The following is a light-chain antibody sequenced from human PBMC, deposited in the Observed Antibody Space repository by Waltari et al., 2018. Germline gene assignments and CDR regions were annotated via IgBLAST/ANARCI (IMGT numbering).Light chain of an antibody. CDR3: GSWDRSLNAWV. CDR2: DSD. J-gene: IGLJ3*02. CDR1: RSNIGPNH. V-gene: IGLV1-51*01. Sequence: QSVLTQPPSVSAAPGQKVTISSPASRSNIGPNHIFWYQQFPGSAPKPLIDDSDKRPSRIPDRFSGSKSGTSATLDITGLQTGDAADYYCGSWDRSLNAWVFGGGTELTVL.